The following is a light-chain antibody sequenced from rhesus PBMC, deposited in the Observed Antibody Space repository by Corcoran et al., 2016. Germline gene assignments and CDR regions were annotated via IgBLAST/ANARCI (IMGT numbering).Light chain of an antibody. Sequence: DNQMTQSPSSLSASVGDRVTITCQASPGISNNLAWYQQKPGKVPKCQIVKVSTLPRGVPSRFSGSGAGTEFTLTISSLQPEEFATYYCQHGYGTPYSFGQGTKVEIK. J-gene: IGKJ2*01. CDR3: QHGYGTPYS. V-gene: IGKV1-25*01. CDR1: PGISNN. CDR2: KVS.